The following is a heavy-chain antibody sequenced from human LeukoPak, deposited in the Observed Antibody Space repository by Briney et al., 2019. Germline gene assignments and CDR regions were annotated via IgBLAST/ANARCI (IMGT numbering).Heavy chain of an antibody. Sequence: GDSLKISCKGSGYSFANYWIGWVRQMPGKGLEWMGIIDPNASDTRYSPSFRGQVTISADKSIATAYLRWNSLKASDTAMYYCALSSGAYDSAGYFDYWGQGTLVTVSS. CDR3: ALSSGAYDSAGYFDY. J-gene: IGHJ4*02. D-gene: IGHD3-22*01. V-gene: IGHV5-51*01. CDR1: GYSFANYW. CDR2: IDPNASDT.